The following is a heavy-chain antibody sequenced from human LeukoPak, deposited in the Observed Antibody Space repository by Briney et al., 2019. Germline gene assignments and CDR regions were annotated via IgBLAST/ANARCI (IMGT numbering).Heavy chain of an antibody. CDR1: GGSISSYY. J-gene: IGHJ4*02. CDR3: AIAKQQLVPIDY. Sequence: SETLSLTCTVSGGSISSYYWSWIRQPAGKGLEWIGRIYSSGSTNYNPSLKSRVSMSVDTSKNQFSLKLSSVTAADTAVYYCAIAKQQLVPIDYWGQGTLVTVSS. CDR2: IYSSGST. V-gene: IGHV4-4*07. D-gene: IGHD6-13*01.